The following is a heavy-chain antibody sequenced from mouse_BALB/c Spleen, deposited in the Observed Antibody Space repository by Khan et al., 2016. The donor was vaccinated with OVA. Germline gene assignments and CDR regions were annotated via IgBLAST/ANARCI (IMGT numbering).Heavy chain of an antibody. V-gene: IGHV2-6-7*01. J-gene: IGHJ3*01. CDR1: GFSLTGYG. D-gene: IGHD1-2*01. Sequence: QVQLKESGPGLVAPSQSLSITCTVSGFSLTGYGINWVRQPPGKGLEWLGMIWGDGSTDYNSALKSRLSISKDNSKSQVFLKMNSLQDDDTARYYCARELRLGGFAYWGQGTLVTVS. CDR3: ARELRLGGFAY. CDR2: IWGDGST.